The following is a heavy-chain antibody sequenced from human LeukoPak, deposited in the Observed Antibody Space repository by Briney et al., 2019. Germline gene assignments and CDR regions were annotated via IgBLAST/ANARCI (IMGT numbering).Heavy chain of an antibody. CDR1: GFTFSSYS. CDR3: ARDLNYYDSSEENWFDP. D-gene: IGHD3-22*01. CDR2: ISRSSSYI. V-gene: IGHV3-21*01. Sequence: GGSLRLSCAASGFTFSSYSMNWVRQAPGKGLEWVSSISRSSSYIYYADSVKGRFTISRDNAKNSLYLQMNSLRAEDTAVYYCARDLNYYDSSEENWFDPWGQGTLVTVSS. J-gene: IGHJ5*02.